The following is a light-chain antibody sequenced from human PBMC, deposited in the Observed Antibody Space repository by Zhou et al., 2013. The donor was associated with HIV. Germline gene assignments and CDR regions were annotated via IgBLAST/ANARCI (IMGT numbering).Light chain of an antibody. V-gene: IGKV3D-20*02. CDR3: QQRSNWPPYT. J-gene: IGKJ2*01. CDR2: GAS. Sequence: EIVLTQSPGTLSLSPGERATLSCRASQSVSSSYLAWYQQKPGQAPRLLIYGASRRATGIPDRFSGSGSGTDFTLTISRLESEDFAVYYCQQRSNWPPYTFGQGTKLEIK. CDR1: QSVSSSY.